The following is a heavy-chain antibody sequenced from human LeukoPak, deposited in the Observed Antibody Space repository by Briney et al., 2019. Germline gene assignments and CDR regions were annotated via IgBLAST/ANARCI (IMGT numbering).Heavy chain of an antibody. Sequence: PGGSLRLSCSASRFTFSSYTMNWVRQAPGKGLEWVSSIDPSSTYIYYADSVKGRFTISRDNAQNSLYLQMNSLRAEDTAVYYCARDKAYCGGDCYLSAFDIWGQGTMVTVSS. V-gene: IGHV3-21*01. CDR2: IDPSSTYI. CDR1: RFTFSSYT. J-gene: IGHJ3*02. CDR3: ARDKAYCGGDCYLSAFDI. D-gene: IGHD2-21*02.